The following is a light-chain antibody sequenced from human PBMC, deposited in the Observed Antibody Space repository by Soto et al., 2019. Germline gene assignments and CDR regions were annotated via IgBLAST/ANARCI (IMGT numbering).Light chain of an antibody. CDR2: GAS. CDR1: QSVSSN. V-gene: IGKV3-15*01. CDR3: QQHNNWPPWT. Sequence: EIVMTQSAASLSGSPGERATLSCRASQSVSSNLAWYQQKPGQAPRLLMYGASTRATGIPDRFSGSGSGTEFTLTISSLQSEDFAVYYCQQHNNWPPWTFGQGTKVEIK. J-gene: IGKJ1*01.